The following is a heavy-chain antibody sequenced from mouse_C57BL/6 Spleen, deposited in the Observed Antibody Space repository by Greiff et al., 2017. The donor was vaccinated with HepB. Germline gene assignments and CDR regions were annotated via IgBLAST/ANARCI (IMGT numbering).Heavy chain of an antibody. V-gene: IGHV5-17*01. CDR1: GFTFSDYG. CDR3: ARTVPGAMDY. D-gene: IGHD1-1*01. Sequence: EVKVVESGGGLVKPGGSLKLSCAASGFTFSDYGMHWVRQAPEKGLEWVAYISSGSSTIYYADTVKGRFTISRDNAKNTLFLQMTSLRSEDTAMYYCARTVPGAMDYWGQGTSVTVSS. CDR2: ISSGSSTI. J-gene: IGHJ4*01.